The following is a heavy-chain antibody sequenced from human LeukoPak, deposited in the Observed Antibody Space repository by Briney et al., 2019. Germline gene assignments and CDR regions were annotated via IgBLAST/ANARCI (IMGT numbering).Heavy chain of an antibody. CDR3: ARGGDIVDVPIAGFDY. Sequence: GGSLRLSCAASGFTFSSYSMNWVRQAPGKGLEWVSSISSSSSYIYYADSVKGRFTISRDNAKNSVYLEMNSLRADDMAVYYCARGGDIVDVPIAGFDYWGQGALVTVSS. D-gene: IGHD2-15*01. V-gene: IGHV3-21*06. J-gene: IGHJ4*02. CDR2: ISSSSSYI. CDR1: GFTFSSYS.